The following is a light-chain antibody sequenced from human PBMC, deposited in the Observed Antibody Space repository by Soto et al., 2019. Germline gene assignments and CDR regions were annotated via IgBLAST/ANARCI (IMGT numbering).Light chain of an antibody. V-gene: IGKV1-39*01. Sequence: DVQMTQSPSSLSASVGDRVTITCRASQRIRTSLNWYQQKXXKAPKFLIYDASSLQSEVPSRFSGSGSGTDFTLTISNLQPEDFATYYCQQSYSVPPTFGQGTKLEI. CDR3: QQSYSVPPT. J-gene: IGKJ2*01. CDR1: QRIRTS. CDR2: DAS.